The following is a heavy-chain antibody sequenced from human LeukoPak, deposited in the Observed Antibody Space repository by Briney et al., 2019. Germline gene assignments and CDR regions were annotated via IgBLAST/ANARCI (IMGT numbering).Heavy chain of an antibody. CDR3: ARVRGRSGYDSFDY. CDR1: GGTFSSYA. V-gene: IGHV1-69*05. D-gene: IGHD5-12*01. Sequence: SVKVSCKASGGTFSSYATSWVRQAPGQGLEWMGGIIPIFGTANYAQKFQGRVTITTDESTSTAYMELSSLRSEDTAVYYCARVRGRSGYDSFDYWGQGTLVTVSS. J-gene: IGHJ4*02. CDR2: IIPIFGTA.